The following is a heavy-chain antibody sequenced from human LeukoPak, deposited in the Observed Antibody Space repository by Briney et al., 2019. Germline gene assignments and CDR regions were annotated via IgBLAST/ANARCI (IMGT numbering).Heavy chain of an antibody. CDR3: TTYSMAVYSSGWSGTFDY. D-gene: IGHD6-19*01. CDR2: IKSKTGGGTT. Sequence: PGGSLRLSCAASGFTFSNAWMSWVRQAPGKGLEWVGRIKSKTGGGTTDYAAPVKGRFTISRDDSKNTLYLQMNSLKTEDTAVYYCTTYSMAVYSSGWSGTFDYWGQGTLVTVSS. J-gene: IGHJ4*02. V-gene: IGHV3-15*01. CDR1: GFTFSNAW.